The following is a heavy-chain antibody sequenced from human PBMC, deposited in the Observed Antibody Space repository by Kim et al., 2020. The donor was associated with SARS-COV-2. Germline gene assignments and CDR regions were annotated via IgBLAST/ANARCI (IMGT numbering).Heavy chain of an antibody. J-gene: IGHJ4*02. D-gene: IGHD5-12*01. CDR2: INPGNGYT. CDR3: ARRGSGYDFFYFDS. CDR1: GYTFTSYA. Sequence: ASVKVSCKASGYTFTSYAMHWVRQAPGQRLEWMGWINPGNGYTEYSQKFQGRVTITRDTSATTAYMELSSLRSEDTAVYYCARRGSGYDFFYFDSWGQGTPVTVSS. V-gene: IGHV1-3*01.